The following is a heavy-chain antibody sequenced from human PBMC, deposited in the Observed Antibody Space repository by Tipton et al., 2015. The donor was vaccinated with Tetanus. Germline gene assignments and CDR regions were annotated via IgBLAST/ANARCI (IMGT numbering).Heavy chain of an antibody. CDR2: IYPGDSDT. Sequence: QLLQSGGEVKKPGESLKISCKGSGYIFTNYWIGWVRQKPGKGLEWMGIIYPGDSDTRYSPSFQGQVTISVDKSINTAYLQWSSLKASDTSMFYCARAHCSDGVCNFDFWGQGAPVTVAS. V-gene: IGHV5-51*01. J-gene: IGHJ4*02. CDR1: GYIFTNYW. D-gene: IGHD2-15*01. CDR3: ARAHCSDGVCNFDF.